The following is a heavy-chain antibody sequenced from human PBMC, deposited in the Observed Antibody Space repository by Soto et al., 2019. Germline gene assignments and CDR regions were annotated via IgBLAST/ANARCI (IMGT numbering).Heavy chain of an antibody. CDR2: IYWDDDK. CDR1: GFSLSTSGVG. Sequence: QITLKESGPTLVKPTQTLTLTCTFSGFSLSTSGVGVGWIRQPPGKALEWLALIYWDDDKRYSPSLKSRLTTPKDTSKNQGVLTMTNMDPVDTAKYYCAHGSIAAAAGAFDIWGQGTMVTVSS. V-gene: IGHV2-5*02. J-gene: IGHJ3*02. D-gene: IGHD6-13*01. CDR3: AHGSIAAAAGAFDI.